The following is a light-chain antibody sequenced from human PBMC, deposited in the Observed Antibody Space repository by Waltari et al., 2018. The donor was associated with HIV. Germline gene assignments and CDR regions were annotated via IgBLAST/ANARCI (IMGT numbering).Light chain of an antibody. V-gene: IGKV1-9*01. CDR2: AVS. CDR3: QQLNSYPVT. Sequence: DIQLTQSPSFLSASIGDRVTITCRASQDSSSYLAWYQQKPGKAPKVLIYAVSTLQSGVTSRFSGSGSGTEFTLTITSLQAEDFATYYCQQLNSYPVTFGQGTKVEIK. J-gene: IGKJ1*01. CDR1: QDSSSY.